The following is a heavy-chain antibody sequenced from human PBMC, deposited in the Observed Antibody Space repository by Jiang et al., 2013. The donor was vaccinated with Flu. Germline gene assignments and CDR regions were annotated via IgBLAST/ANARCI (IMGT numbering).Heavy chain of an antibody. J-gene: IGHJ4*02. CDR1: GGSISSYY. D-gene: IGHD4-17*01. CDR2: IYYSGST. V-gene: IGHV4-59*08. Sequence: GPGLVKPSETLSLTCTVSGGSISSYYWSWIRQPPGKGLEWIGYIYYSGSTNYNPSLKSRVTISVDTSKNQFSLKLSSVTAADTAVYYCAGGGXNYGDYRDYWGQGTLVTVSS. CDR3: AGGGXNYGDYRDY.